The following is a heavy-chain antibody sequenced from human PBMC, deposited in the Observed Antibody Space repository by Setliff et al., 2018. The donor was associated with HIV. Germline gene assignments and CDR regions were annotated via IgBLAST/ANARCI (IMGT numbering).Heavy chain of an antibody. Sequence: SVKVSCKASGGTFRSYSINWVRQAPGQGLEWMGTIIPFIDATHYAQSFQGRLTITADESSNTAYMELSSLRLHDTAVYYCAKAAVEMTTIAFGGPPGNWGQGTLVTVSS. CDR2: IIPFIDAT. D-gene: IGHD3-16*01. J-gene: IGHJ4*01. CDR3: AKAAVEMTTIAFGGPPGN. V-gene: IGHV1-69*11. CDR1: GGTFRSYS.